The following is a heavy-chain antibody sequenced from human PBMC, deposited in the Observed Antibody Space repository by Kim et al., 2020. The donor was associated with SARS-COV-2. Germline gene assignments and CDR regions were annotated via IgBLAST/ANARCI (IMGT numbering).Heavy chain of an antibody. V-gene: IGHV3-11*01. Sequence: GGSLRPSCAASGFTFSDYYMSWIRQAPGKGLEWVSYISSSGSTIYYADSVKGRFTISRDNAKNSLYLQMNSLRAEDTAVYYCARDRITIFGVVISGYGMDVWGQGPTVTVSS. CDR3: ARDRITIFGVVISGYGMDV. CDR1: GFTFSDYY. J-gene: IGHJ6*02. D-gene: IGHD3-3*01. CDR2: ISSSGSTI.